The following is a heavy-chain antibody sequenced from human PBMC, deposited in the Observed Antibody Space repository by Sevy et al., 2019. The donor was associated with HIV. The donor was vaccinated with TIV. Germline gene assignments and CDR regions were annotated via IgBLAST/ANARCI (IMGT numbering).Heavy chain of an antibody. CDR2: INSDGSST. CDR1: GFTFSSYW. Sequence: GGSLRLSCAASGFTFSSYWMHWVRQAPGKGLVWVSRINSDGSSTSYADSVKGRFTISRDNAKNTLYLEMNSLRAEDTAVYYCAKGTLVVPTVIYYYYGMSVWGQGTTVTVSS. V-gene: IGHV3-74*01. CDR3: AKGTLVVPTVIYYYYGMSV. J-gene: IGHJ6*02. D-gene: IGHD2-2*02.